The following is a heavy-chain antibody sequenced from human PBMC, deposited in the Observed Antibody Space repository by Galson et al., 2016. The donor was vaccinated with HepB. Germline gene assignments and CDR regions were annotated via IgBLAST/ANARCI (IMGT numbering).Heavy chain of an antibody. V-gene: IGHV4-4*02. CDR1: GVSISVNKW. CDR2: IHHSGST. D-gene: IGHD6-13*01. J-gene: IGHJ4*02. CDR3: ASWGYSSSRYSDY. Sequence: TCAVSGVSISVNKWWSWVRQSPGKGLEWIGEIHHSGSTNYNPSLKSRVTISADTSKNQFSLKLSSVTAADTAVYYCASWGYSSSRYSDYWGQGTLVTVSS.